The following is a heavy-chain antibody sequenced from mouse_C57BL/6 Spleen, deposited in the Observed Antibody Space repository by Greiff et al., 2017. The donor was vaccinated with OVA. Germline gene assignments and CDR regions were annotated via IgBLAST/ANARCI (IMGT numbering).Heavy chain of an antibody. D-gene: IGHD1-1*01. J-gene: IGHJ4*01. CDR3: AKNYYGHYAMDY. CDR2: IWSGGST. V-gene: IGHV2-5*01. Sequence: VKLMESGPGLVQPSQSLSITCTASGFSLTSYGVHWVRQSPGKGLEWLGVIWSGGSTDYNAAFMSRLSITKDNSKSQVVFKMNSLQADDTAIYYCAKNYYGHYAMDYWGQGTSVTVSS. CDR1: GFSLTSYG.